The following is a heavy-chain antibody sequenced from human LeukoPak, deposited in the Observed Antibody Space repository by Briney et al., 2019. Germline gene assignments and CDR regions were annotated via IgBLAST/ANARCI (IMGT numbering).Heavy chain of an antibody. V-gene: IGHV4-39*07. Sequence: SETLSLTCTVSGDSVSSSTYYWDWIRQPPGKGLEWIGNICYSVSTYYNPSLRSRVTMSVDTSKNQFSLRLSSVTAADTAVYYCAREVGLYGSGSYSFDYWGQGTLVTVSS. CDR1: GDSVSSSTYY. J-gene: IGHJ4*02. CDR2: ICYSVST. D-gene: IGHD3-10*01. CDR3: AREVGLYGSGSYSFDY.